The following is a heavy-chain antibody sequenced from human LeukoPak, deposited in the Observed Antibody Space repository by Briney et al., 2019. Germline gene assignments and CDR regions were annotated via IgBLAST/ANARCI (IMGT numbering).Heavy chain of an antibody. CDR3: AREVAAGSYRGFDY. Sequence: SETLSLTCTVSGGSISSSSYYWGWVRQSPGKGLEWIGEIYHSGSTNYNPSLKSQVTMSVDTSKNQFSLKVNCVTAADTATYYCAREVAAGSYRGFDYWGQGTLVTVSS. J-gene: IGHJ4*01. CDR2: IYHSGST. CDR1: GGSISSSSYY. V-gene: IGHV4-39*07. D-gene: IGHD6-19*01.